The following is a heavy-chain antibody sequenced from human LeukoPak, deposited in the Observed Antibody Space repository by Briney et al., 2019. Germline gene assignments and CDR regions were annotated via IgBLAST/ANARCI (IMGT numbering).Heavy chain of an antibody. V-gene: IGHV3-23*01. CDR3: ARSHDFWSGYYTY. CDR2: ISGRGGNT. J-gene: IGHJ4*02. D-gene: IGHD3-3*01. Sequence: PGGSLRLSCAASGFTFSSYAMSWVRQAPGKGLEWVSGISGRGGNTYYADSVKGRLTISRDSSKNTLYLQMNSLRAEDTAVYYCARSHDFWSGYYTYWGQGTLVTVSS. CDR1: GFTFSSYA.